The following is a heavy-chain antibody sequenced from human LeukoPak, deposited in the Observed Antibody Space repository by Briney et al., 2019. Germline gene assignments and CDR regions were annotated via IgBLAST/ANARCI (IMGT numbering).Heavy chain of an antibody. Sequence: GGSLRLSCAASGFTFSSSWMTWVRQAPGKGLEWVANIKPDGSEKYYVDSTGGRFTISRDNAKSSLYLQMNSLRAEDTSVYYCTSGASGFAYWGQGTLVIVSS. CDR1: GFTFSSSW. J-gene: IGHJ4*02. D-gene: IGHD4/OR15-4a*01. CDR2: IKPDGSEK. CDR3: TSGASGFAY. V-gene: IGHV3-7*02.